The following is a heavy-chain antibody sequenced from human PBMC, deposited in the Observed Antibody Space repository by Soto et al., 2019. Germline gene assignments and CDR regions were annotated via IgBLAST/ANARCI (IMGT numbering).Heavy chain of an antibody. CDR3: ARSGRDDFWSGPSTSDQEFWFDP. CDR2: IIPIFGTA. J-gene: IGHJ5*02. CDR1: GGTFSSYA. Sequence: QVQLVQSGAEVKKPGSSVKVSCKASGGTFSSYAISWVRQAPGQGLEWMGGIIPIFGTANYAQKFQGRVTITADESTSTAYMELSSLRSEDTAVYYCARSGRDDFWSGPSTSDQEFWFDPWGQGTLVTVSS. V-gene: IGHV1-69*01. D-gene: IGHD3-3*01.